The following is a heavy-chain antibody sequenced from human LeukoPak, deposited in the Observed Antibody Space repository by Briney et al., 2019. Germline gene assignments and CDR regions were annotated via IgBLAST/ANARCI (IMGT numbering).Heavy chain of an antibody. CDR1: GYTFTSYA. J-gene: IGHJ4*02. V-gene: IGHV1-69*05. D-gene: IGHD3-22*01. Sequence: GASVKVSCKASGYTFTSYAISWVRQAPGQGLEWMGGIIPIFGTANYAQKFQGRVTITTDESTSTAYMELSSLRSEDTAVYYCARDREQYYYDSSGYYGYWGQGTLVTVSS. CDR2: IIPIFGTA. CDR3: ARDREQYYYDSSGYYGY.